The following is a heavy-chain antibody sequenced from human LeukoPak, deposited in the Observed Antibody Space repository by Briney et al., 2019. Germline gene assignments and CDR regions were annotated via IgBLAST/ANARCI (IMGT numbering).Heavy chain of an antibody. V-gene: IGHV3-48*04. CDR1: EFTFSNYN. CDR2: ISSSGSTM. CDR3: ARPTYSSSRYFDL. Sequence: GGSLRLSCTASEFTFSNYNMNWVRQAPGKGLECVSYISSSGSTMYYADSVKGRFTISRDNAKNSLYLQMNDLRAEDTAVYYCARPTYSSSRYFDLWGRGALVTVSS. D-gene: IGHD6-6*01. J-gene: IGHJ2*01.